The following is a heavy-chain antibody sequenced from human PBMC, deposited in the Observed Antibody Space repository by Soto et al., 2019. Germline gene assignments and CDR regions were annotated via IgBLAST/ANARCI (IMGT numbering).Heavy chain of an antibody. J-gene: IGHJ6*02. CDR3: RIPGGVSSVYNAPPNTSVLAV. CDR2: IIPIFGTA. V-gene: IGHV1-69*01. CDR1: GGTFSSYA. Sequence: QVQLVQSGAEVKKPGSSVKVSCKASGGTFSSYAISWVRQAPGQGLEWMGGIIPIFGTANYAQKFQGRVRIPADESTGTAYLELSSLRSENTAVNYCRIPGGVSSVYNAPPNTSVLAVWGQGPTVTVS. D-gene: IGHD3-22*01.